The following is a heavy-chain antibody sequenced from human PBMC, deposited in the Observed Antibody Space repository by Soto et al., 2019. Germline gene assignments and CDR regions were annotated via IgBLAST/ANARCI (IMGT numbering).Heavy chain of an antibody. V-gene: IGHV1-69*13. Sequence: SVKVSCKASGGTFSSYAISWVRQAPGQGLEWMGGIIPIFGTANYAQKFQGRVTITADESTSTAYMELSSLRSEDTAVYYCARDGQLWSLAPDNHFYPYSYGMDVWGQGTTVTVSS. CDR3: ARDGQLWSLAPDNHFYPYSYGMDV. J-gene: IGHJ6*01. D-gene: IGHD5-18*01. CDR1: GGTFSSYA. CDR2: IIPIFGTA.